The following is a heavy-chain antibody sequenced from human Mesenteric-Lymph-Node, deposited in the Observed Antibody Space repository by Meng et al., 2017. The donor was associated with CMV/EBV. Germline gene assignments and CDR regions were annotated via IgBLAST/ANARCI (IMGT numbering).Heavy chain of an antibody. Sequence: SVKVSCKASGYTFTSYGISWVRQAPGQGLEWMGRIIPILGIANYAQKFQGRVTITADKSTSTAYMELSSLRSEDTAVYYCARAAAMVAFDPWGQGTLVTVSS. J-gene: IGHJ5*02. CDR3: ARAAAMVAFDP. CDR1: GYTFTSYG. D-gene: IGHD5-18*01. V-gene: IGHV1-69*04. CDR2: IIPILGIA.